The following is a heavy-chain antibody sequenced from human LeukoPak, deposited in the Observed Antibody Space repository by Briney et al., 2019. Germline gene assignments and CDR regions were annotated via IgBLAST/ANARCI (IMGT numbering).Heavy chain of an antibody. CDR2: INHSGST. D-gene: IGHD6-19*01. V-gene: IGHV4-34*01. J-gene: IGHJ3*01. CDR3: ASREGSSGS. CDR1: GGSFSGYY. Sequence: SETLSLTCAVYGGSFSGYYWSWIRQPPGKGLEWIGEINHSGSTNYSPSLKSRVTISVGTSKNQFSLKLSSVTAADTAVYYCASREGSSGSWGQGTMVTVSS.